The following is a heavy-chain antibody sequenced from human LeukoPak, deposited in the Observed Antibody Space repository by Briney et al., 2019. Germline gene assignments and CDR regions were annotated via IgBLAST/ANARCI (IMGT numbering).Heavy chain of an antibody. CDR2: IYYSGST. CDR1: GGSISSYY. CDR3: ARGAMVRGPPAY. V-gene: IGHV4-59*01. D-gene: IGHD3-10*01. Sequence: SETLSLTCTVSGGSISSYYWSWIRQPPGKGLEWIGYIYYSGSTNYNPSLKSRVTISVDTSKNQFSLKLSSVTAADTAVYYCARGAMVRGPPAYWGQGTLVTVSS. J-gene: IGHJ4*02.